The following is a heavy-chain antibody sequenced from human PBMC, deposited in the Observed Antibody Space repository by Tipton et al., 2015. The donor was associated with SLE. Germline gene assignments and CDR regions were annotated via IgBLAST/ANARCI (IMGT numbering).Heavy chain of an antibody. Sequence: TLSLTCAVYGGSFSGYYWSWIRQPPGKGLEWIGEINHSGSTNYNPSLKSRVTISVDTSKNQFSLKLSSVTAADTAVYYCARGAGAGYSSSWYTFDYWGQGTLATVSS. D-gene: IGHD6-13*01. CDR1: GGSFSGYY. V-gene: IGHV4-34*01. J-gene: IGHJ4*02. CDR3: ARGAGAGYSSSWYTFDY. CDR2: INHSGST.